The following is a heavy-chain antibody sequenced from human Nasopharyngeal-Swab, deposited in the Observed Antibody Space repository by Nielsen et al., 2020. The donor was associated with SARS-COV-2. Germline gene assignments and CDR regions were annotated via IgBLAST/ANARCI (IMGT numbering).Heavy chain of an antibody. V-gene: IGHV4-39*01. CDR3: ARRTEYRASYYLGGYFDY. Sequence: SETLSLTCSVSGVSISSSNYYWGWIRQPPGKGLEWIAGLYYSGFTYYNPSLKSRVTISVDTSKNQISLKLSSVTAADTAVYYCARRTEYRASYYLGGYFDYWGQGTLGTVSS. D-gene: IGHD1-26*01. CDR1: GVSISSSNYY. CDR2: LYYSGFT. J-gene: IGHJ4*02.